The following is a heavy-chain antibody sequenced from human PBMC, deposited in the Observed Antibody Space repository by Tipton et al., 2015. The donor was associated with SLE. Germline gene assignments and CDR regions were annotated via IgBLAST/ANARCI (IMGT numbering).Heavy chain of an antibody. CDR1: GGSISSYY. CDR3: ARQYYDILTGYQGAFDI. Sequence: TLSLTCTVSGGSISSYYWSWIRQPPGKGLEWIGYIYYSGSTNYNPSLKSRVTISVDTSKNQFSLKLCSVTAADTAVYYCARQYYDILTGYQGAFDIWGQGTMVTVSS. D-gene: IGHD3-9*01. J-gene: IGHJ3*02. CDR2: IYYSGST. V-gene: IGHV4-59*08.